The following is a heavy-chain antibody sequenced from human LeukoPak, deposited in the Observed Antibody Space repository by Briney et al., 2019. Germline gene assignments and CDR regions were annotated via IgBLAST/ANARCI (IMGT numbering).Heavy chain of an antibody. CDR1: GXY. Sequence: GXYWSWLRXHPGTGLEWLGYIYYSGSTYYNPSLKSRVTISVDTSKNQFSLKLSSVTAADTAVYYCARDMTTVTYAFDIWGQGTMVTVSS. V-gene: IGHV4-31*02. CDR2: IYYSGST. J-gene: IGHJ3*02. CDR3: ARDMTTVTYAFDI. D-gene: IGHD4-4*01.